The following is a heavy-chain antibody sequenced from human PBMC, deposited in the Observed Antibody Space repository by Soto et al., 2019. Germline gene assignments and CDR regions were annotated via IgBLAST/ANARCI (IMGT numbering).Heavy chain of an antibody. CDR1: GGTFSSYA. Sequence: ASVKVSCKASGGTFSSYAISWVRQAPGQGLEWMGGIIPIFGTANYAQKFQGRVTITADESTSTAYMELSSLRSEDTAVYYCASLGDSTMIVVVNYWGQGTLVTVSS. CDR2: IIPIFGTA. CDR3: ASLGDSTMIVVVNY. V-gene: IGHV1-69*13. D-gene: IGHD3-22*01. J-gene: IGHJ4*02.